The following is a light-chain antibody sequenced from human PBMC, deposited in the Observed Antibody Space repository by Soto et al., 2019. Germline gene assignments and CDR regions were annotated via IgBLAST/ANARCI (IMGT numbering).Light chain of an antibody. CDR2: GTS. J-gene: IGKJ1*01. Sequence: EIVMTQSPATLSVSPGGGRTLSCTASQSISRNLAWYQQKPGQAPRILIYGTSTRATGIPARFSGSGSGTEFTLTISSLKYEDFAFYYCQQSDNWTRTFGQGTKVDIK. V-gene: IGKV3-15*01. CDR1: QSISRN. CDR3: QQSDNWTRT.